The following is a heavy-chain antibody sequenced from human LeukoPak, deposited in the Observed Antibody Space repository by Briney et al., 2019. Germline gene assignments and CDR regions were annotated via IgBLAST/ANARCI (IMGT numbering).Heavy chain of an antibody. Sequence: ASVKVSCKASGGTFSSYAISWVRQAPGQGLEWMGGIIPIFGTANYAQKFQGRVTITADKSTSTAYMELSSLRSEDTAVYYCARGYDYVWGSYRSLDYWGQGTLVTVSS. CDR1: GGTFSSYA. CDR2: IIPIFGTA. CDR3: ARGYDYVWGSYRSLDY. D-gene: IGHD3-16*02. V-gene: IGHV1-69*06. J-gene: IGHJ4*02.